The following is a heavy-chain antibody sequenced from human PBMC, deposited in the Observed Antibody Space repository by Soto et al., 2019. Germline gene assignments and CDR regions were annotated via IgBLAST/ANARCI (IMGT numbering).Heavy chain of an antibody. CDR1: GYTFTSYA. V-gene: IGHV1-3*01. CDR3: ARGVSAVGDY. D-gene: IGHD6-19*01. CDR2: INAGNGNT. J-gene: IGHJ4*02. Sequence: QVQLVQSGAEAKKPGASVKVSCKASGYTFTSYAMHWVRQAPGQRLEWMGWINAGNGNTKCSQKFQDRVTITGVTSASTAPMVVSSLRSEDTASYFCARGVSAVGDYWGEASLVTV.